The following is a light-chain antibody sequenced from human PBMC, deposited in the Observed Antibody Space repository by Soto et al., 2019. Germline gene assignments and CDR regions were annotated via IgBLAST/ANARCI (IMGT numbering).Light chain of an antibody. CDR3: CSYAGSYTYV. CDR1: SSDVGGHNY. CDR2: DVS. J-gene: IGLJ1*01. V-gene: IGLV2-11*01. Sequence: QSALTQPRSVSGSPGQSVTISCTGTSSDVGGHNYVSWYQQHPGKAPKVMIYDVSKRPSGVPDRFSGSKSGNTASLTISGLQAEDEADYYCCSYAGSYTYVFGTGTKVTV.